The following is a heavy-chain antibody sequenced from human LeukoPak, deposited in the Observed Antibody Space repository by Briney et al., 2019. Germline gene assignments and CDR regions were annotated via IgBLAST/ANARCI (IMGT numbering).Heavy chain of an antibody. Sequence: PGGSLRLSCAASGFTFSSNAMSWVRQAPGKGLEWVSTVSGSGGATYYAESVKGRFTISRDNSKNTLFLQMNSLRAEDTAVYYCAKDVGYCGSTSCYFSYWGQGTLVTVAS. CDR3: AKDVGYCGSTSCYFSY. V-gene: IGHV3-23*01. CDR1: GFTFSSNA. J-gene: IGHJ4*03. CDR2: VSGSGGAT. D-gene: IGHD2-2*01.